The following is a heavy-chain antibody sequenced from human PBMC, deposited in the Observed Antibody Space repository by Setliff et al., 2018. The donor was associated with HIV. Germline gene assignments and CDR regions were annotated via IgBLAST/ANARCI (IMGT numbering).Heavy chain of an antibody. CDR1: GGSFSGYY. J-gene: IGHJ4*02. D-gene: IGHD6-19*01. V-gene: IGHV4-34*01. Sequence: SSETLSLTCAVYGGSFSGYYWSWIRQPPGKGLEWIGEVTHSGRTNYNPSLESRVTTSVDTSKKQFSLRLTSVTAADTAVYYCARGVRDNSGWSSYYFDYWGPGTLVTVSS. CDR2: VTHSGRT. CDR3: ARGVRDNSGWSSYYFDY.